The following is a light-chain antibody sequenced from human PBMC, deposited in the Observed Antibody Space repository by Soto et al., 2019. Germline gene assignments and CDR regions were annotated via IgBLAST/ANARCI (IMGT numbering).Light chain of an antibody. J-gene: IGKJ5*01. Sequence: DIQMTQSPSSLSASEGDRVTITCRASQSISSYLNWYQQKPGKAPKLLIYAASSLQGGVPSRFSGSGSGTDFTLTISSLQPEDFATYYCQQSYRTPLTFGQGTRLEIK. CDR3: QQSYRTPLT. CDR1: QSISSY. V-gene: IGKV1-39*01. CDR2: AAS.